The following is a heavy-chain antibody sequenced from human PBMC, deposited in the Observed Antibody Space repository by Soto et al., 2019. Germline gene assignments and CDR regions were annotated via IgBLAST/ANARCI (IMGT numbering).Heavy chain of an antibody. CDR1: GFTFSSHA. CDR3: ARDDEGGSDCDLGY. V-gene: IGHV3-30-3*01. Sequence: QVQLVESGGGVVQPGRSLRLSCAVSGFTFSSHAMHWVRQAPGKGLEWVTLISSDGSNKYYADSVKGLFTTSRDKSKNTIYLQMNSLRVEDTAVYYWARDDEGGSDCDLGYWGQGALVTVSS. D-gene: IGHD1-26*01. CDR2: ISSDGSNK. J-gene: IGHJ4*02.